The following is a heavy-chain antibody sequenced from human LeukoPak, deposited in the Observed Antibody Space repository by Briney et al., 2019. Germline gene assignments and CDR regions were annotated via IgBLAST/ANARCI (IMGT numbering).Heavy chain of an antibody. J-gene: IGHJ4*02. CDR2: ISGSGGNT. CDR1: GFTFSTYS. Sequence: GGSLRLSCAASGFTFSTYSMTWVRQAPGKGLEWVSVISGSGGNTYYADAVRGRFSISRDNSKNTVSLQMNSLRVEDTAVYCCAKAPTGYVPGDWGQGTLVTVSS. CDR3: AKAPTGYVPGD. D-gene: IGHD3-9*01. V-gene: IGHV3-23*01.